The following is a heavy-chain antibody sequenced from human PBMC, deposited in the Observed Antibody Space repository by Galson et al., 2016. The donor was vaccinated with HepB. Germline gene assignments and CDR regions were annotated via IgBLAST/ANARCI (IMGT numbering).Heavy chain of an antibody. CDR2: VYYSGST. CDR1: GVSISSTSYF. CDR3: ARPYYGAGSYVAFDI. Sequence: ETLSLTCTVSGVSISSTSYFWGWIRQPPGKVLEWIGSVYYSGSTYYNPSLKSRVTISVDTSKNHFSLKLSSVTAADTAVYYCARPYYGAGSYVAFDIWGQGTMVTVSS. J-gene: IGHJ3*02. V-gene: IGHV4-39*02. D-gene: IGHD3-10*01.